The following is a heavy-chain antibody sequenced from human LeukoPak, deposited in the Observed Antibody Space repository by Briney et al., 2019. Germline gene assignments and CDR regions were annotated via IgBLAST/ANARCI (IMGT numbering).Heavy chain of an antibody. D-gene: IGHD6-6*01. CDR3: AKDYSGSSTPL. CDR1: GFTFSSYG. CDR2: ISHDGSNK. J-gene: IGHJ4*02. V-gene: IGHV3-30*18. Sequence: GRSLRLSCAASGFTFSSYGMHWVRQAPGKGLEWVAVISHDGSNKYYADSVKGRFTISRDNSKNTLYLQMNSLRAEDTAVYYCAKDYSGSSTPLWGQGTLVTVSS.